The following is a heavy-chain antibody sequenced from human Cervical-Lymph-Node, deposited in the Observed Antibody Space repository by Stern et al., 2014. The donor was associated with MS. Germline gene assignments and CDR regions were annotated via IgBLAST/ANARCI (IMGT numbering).Heavy chain of an antibody. CDR1: GATFSRNA. V-gene: IGHV1-69*01. D-gene: IGHD3-22*01. J-gene: IGHJ3*01. Sequence: QVQLVQSGAEVKKPGSSVKVSCKASGATFSRNALNWVRQAPGQGLEWMGGIIPTFGLVNYAPNFQGRVTITADESTSTAYMELRSLRSEDTAVYYCARDRRTYYHDSSGTTRAAFDVWGQGTMVAVSS. CDR2: IIPTFGLV. CDR3: ARDRRTYYHDSSGTTRAAFDV.